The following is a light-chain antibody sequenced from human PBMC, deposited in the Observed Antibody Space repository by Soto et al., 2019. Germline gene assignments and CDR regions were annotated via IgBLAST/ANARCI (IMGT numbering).Light chain of an antibody. CDR2: GNS. V-gene: IGLV1-40*01. CDR3: QSYDSSLSGWV. J-gene: IGLJ3*02. Sequence: QSVLTQPPSVSGAPGQRVTISCTGSSSNIGAGYNVHWYQQLPGTAPKLLIYGNSNRPAGVPDRFSGSKSGTSASLAITVRPAEDEADYYFQSYDSSLSGWVFGGGTKLTVL. CDR1: SSNIGAGYN.